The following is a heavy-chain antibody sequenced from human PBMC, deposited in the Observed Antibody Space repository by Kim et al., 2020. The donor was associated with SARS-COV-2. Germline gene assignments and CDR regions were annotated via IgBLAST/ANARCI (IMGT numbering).Heavy chain of an antibody. CDR1: GYSFTSYW. Sequence: GESLKISCKGSGYSFTSYWISWVRQMPGKGLEWMGRIDPSDSYTNYSPSFQGHVTISADKSISTAYLQWSSLKASDTAMYYCASHDHGKIAAAGRKPFDYWGQGTLVTVSS. CDR3: ASHDHGKIAAAGRKPFDY. J-gene: IGHJ4*02. D-gene: IGHD6-13*01. V-gene: IGHV5-10-1*01. CDR2: IDPSDSYT.